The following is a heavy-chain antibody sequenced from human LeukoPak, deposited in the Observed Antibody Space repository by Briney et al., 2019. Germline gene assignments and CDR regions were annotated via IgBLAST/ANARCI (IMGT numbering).Heavy chain of an antibody. CDR3: ARNKESNSWHPVFDY. V-gene: IGHV4-4*02. CDR1: GASISSNNW. J-gene: IGHJ4*02. Sequence: PSETLSLTCDVSGASISSNNWWSWVRQPPGKGLEWIGEIFHGGNTNYNPSLKSRVTISVDKSNNRFSLKLSSVTAADTAVYYCARNKESNSWHPVFDYWGQGTLVTVSS. D-gene: IGHD4-11*01. CDR2: IFHGGNT.